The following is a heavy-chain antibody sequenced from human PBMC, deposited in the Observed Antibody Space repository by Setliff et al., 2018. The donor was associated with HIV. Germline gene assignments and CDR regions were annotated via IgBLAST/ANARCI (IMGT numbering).Heavy chain of an antibody. CDR1: GGSISSGSYY. J-gene: IGHJ6*03. V-gene: IGHV4-61*02. CDR3: ARETYYYDNPQYYYYYMDV. D-gene: IGHD3-22*01. Sequence: PSKTLSLTCTVSGGSISSGSYYWSWIRQPAGKGLEWIGRIYTSGSTNYNPSLKSRVTISVDTSKNQFSLKLRSVTAADTAVYYCARETYYYDNPQYYYYYMDVWGKGTTVTVSS. CDR2: IYTSGST.